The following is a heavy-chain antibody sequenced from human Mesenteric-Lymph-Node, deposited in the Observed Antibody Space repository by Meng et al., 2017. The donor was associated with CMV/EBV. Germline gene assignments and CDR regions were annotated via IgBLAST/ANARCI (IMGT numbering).Heavy chain of an antibody. CDR1: GFSFNNFE. CDR2: ISSSGSTK. V-gene: IGHV3-48*03. CDR3: TRHGSDGAYDPNYYFDL. J-gene: IGHJ4*02. Sequence: GGSLRLSCAASGFSFNNFEMNWVRQAPGKGLEWVSYISSSGSTKYNADSVKGRFTISRDNAKNSLYLQMNSLRAEDTAVYYCTRHGSDGAYDPNYYFDLWGQGTLVTVSS. D-gene: IGHD3-10*01.